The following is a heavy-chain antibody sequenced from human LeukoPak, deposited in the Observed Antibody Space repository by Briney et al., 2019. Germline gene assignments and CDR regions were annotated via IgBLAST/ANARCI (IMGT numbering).Heavy chain of an antibody. J-gene: IGHJ4*02. D-gene: IGHD1-26*01. V-gene: IGHV3-74*01. Sequence: GGSLRLSCAASGFTFSRSWMHWVRQAPGKGLGGVSRINDDGSTTSYADSVKGRFTISRDNAKNTLYLQMNSLRAEDTAVYYCARGPAANSGNYYVGDYWGQGTLVTVSS. CDR3: ARGPAANSGNYYVGDY. CDR2: INDDGSTT. CDR1: GFTFSRSW.